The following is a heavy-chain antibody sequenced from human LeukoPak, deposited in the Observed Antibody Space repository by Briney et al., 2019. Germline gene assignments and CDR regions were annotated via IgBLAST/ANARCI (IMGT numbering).Heavy chain of an antibody. V-gene: IGHV4-59*01. CDR1: GGSISSFF. CDR2: IDYSGST. D-gene: IGHD1-1*01. Sequence: KSSETLSLTCTVSGGSISSFFWSWIRQPPGKGLEWLGCIDYSGSTQYNPSLKSRVTISVDTSKQQFSLKLSSVTAADTAVYYCARDLELERNRWNYFESWGQGTLVTVSS. CDR3: ARDLELERNRWNYFES. J-gene: IGHJ4*02.